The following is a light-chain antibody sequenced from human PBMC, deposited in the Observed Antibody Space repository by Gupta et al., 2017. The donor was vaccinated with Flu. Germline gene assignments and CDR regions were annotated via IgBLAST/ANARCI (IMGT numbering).Light chain of an antibody. V-gene: IGLV8-61*01. CDR2: DEN. CDR1: SGSVAASHH. Sequence: QTLVTQEPSFSVSPRGTVTPTCAVSSGSVAASHHPSCYQQTPAHAPRTLIYDENIRSAVVPDLFSASFRGNNAVPTITAAEADEDADYYYLQYLDSGLWVFGGGTKLTVL. CDR3: LQYLDSGLWV. J-gene: IGLJ3*02.